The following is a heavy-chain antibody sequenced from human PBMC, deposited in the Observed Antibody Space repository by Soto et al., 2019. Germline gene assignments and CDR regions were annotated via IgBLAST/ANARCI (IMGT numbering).Heavy chain of an antibody. D-gene: IGHD6-13*01. V-gene: IGHV4-61*01. Sequence: QVQLQESGPGLAKASETLSLTCTVPGGSVSSGSHYWSWIRQPPGKGLAWIGSISYRGSTNYNPSLKNRVTMSVDTTKIECSLRLSSVTAADTAVDDCARDYSSGGYAHWGQGTLVTVSS. CDR1: GGSVSSGSHY. CDR3: ARDYSSGGYAH. CDR2: ISYRGST. J-gene: IGHJ4*02.